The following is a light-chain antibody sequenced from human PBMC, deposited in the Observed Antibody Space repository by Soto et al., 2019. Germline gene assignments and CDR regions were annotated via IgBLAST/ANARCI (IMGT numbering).Light chain of an antibody. CDR1: QSISRW. CDR2: DAS. CDR3: QQYNSVT. J-gene: IGKJ1*01. Sequence: DIQMTQSPSTLSASFGDRGTLTCRASQSISRWLAWHQLKPGKAPRLLIYDASNLQRGVPSSFSGRGSGTEFTLTISSLQPDDFATYYCQQYNSVTFGQGTKVDI. V-gene: IGKV1-5*01.